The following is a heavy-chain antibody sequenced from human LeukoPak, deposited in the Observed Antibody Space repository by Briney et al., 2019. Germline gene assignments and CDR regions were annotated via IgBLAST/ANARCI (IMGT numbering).Heavy chain of an antibody. CDR2: INPNSGGT. CDR3: AREGQEGQGGGWFDP. J-gene: IGHJ5*02. D-gene: IGHD2-15*01. Sequence: ASVKVSCKASGSTFTGYYMHWVRQAPGQGLEWMGWINPNSGGTNYAQKFQGRVTMTRDTSISTAYMELSRLRSDDTAVYYCAREGQEGQGGGWFDPWGQGTLVTVSS. CDR1: GSTFTGYY. V-gene: IGHV1-2*02.